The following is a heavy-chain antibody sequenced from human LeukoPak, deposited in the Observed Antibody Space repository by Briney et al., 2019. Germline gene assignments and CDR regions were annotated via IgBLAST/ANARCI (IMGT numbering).Heavy chain of an antibody. CDR2: MNPNGGNT. Sequence: ASVKVSCKASGYTFTSYDINWVRQATGQGLEWMGWMNPNGGNTGYAQKFQGRVTMTRNTSISTAYMELSSLRSEDTAVYYCARTHRYYYGSGSSMDVWGKGTTVTISS. CDR3: ARTHRYYYGSGSSMDV. J-gene: IGHJ6*03. D-gene: IGHD3-10*01. V-gene: IGHV1-8*01. CDR1: GYTFTSYD.